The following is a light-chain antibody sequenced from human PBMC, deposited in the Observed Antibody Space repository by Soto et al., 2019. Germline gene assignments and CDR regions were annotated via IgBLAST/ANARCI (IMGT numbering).Light chain of an antibody. V-gene: IGKV3-15*01. CDR2: GAS. Sequence: EIVMTQSPATLSVSPGERSTLSCRASQSVSSNLAWYQQKPGQAPRLLIYGASTRATGIPARFSGSGSGTECTLTISSLQSEDFEVYYCQQYNNWPPTFGQGTKVDIK. CDR1: QSVSSN. J-gene: IGKJ1*01. CDR3: QQYNNWPPT.